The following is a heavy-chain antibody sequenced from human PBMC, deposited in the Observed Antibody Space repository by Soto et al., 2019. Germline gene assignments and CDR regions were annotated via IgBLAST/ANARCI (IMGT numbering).Heavy chain of an antibody. CDR2: SYNSGST. CDR3: ARGPPVGR. Sequence: PSENLSLTCTVSGASVSSGSYYWSWIRQPPGKRLEWIGFSYNSGSTNYNPSLKSRVTISVDRSKNQFSLKLSSVTAADTAVYYCARGPPVGRWGHGTVVTASS. CDR1: GASVSSGSYY. J-gene: IGHJ4*01. V-gene: IGHV4-61*01.